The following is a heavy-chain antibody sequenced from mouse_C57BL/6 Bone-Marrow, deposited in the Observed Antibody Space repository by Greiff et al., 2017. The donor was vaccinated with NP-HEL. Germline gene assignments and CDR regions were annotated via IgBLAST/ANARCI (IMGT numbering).Heavy chain of an antibody. CDR2: IYPRSGNT. V-gene: IGHV1-81*01. J-gene: IGHJ3*01. CDR3: ANSNYEGWFAY. D-gene: IGHD2-5*01. CDR1: GYTFTSYG. Sequence: VQLQQSGAELARPGASVKLSCKASGYTFTSYGISWVKQRTGQGLEWIGEIYPRSGNTYYNEKFKGKATLTADKSSSTAYMELRSLTSEDSAGYFCANSNYEGWFAYWGQGTLVTVSA.